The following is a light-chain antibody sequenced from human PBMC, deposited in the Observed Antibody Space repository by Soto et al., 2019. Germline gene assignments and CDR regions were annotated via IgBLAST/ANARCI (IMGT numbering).Light chain of an antibody. V-gene: IGKV3-15*01. CDR2: CAS. J-gene: IGKJ1*01. CDR3: QKHNSWPPRT. CDR1: QSVTSN. Sequence: EIVMQQSPATLSVSPGDRATLSCRASQSVTSNLAWYQQKTGQAPRLLIYCASTRATGIPARFSGSGSGTEFTLTISSLQSEDLAVYYCQKHNSWPPRTVGKGTKVDIK.